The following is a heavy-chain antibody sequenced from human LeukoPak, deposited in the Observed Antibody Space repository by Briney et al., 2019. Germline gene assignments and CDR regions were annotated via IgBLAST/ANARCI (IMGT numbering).Heavy chain of an antibody. D-gene: IGHD6-13*01. Sequence: GGSLRLSCAASGFTVSSNYMSWVRQAPGKGLEWVANIKEDGSEKYYVDSVKGRFTISRDNAKNSLYLQMNSLRAEDTAVYYCARGSSSWYYFDYWGQGTLVTVSS. V-gene: IGHV3-7*01. CDR3: ARGSSSWYYFDY. CDR1: GFTVSSNY. J-gene: IGHJ4*02. CDR2: IKEDGSEK.